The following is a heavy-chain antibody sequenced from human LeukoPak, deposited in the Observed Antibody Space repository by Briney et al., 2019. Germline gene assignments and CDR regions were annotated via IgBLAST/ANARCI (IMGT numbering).Heavy chain of an antibody. J-gene: IGHJ6*02. Sequence: GGSLRLSCAASGFTFSTYWMYWVRQAPGKGLMWVSRMNSDGSAIRCADSVKGRFTISRDNAKNTLYLQMNSLRVEDTAVYYCARGMYGDSVGMDVWGQGTTVTVSS. CDR2: MNSDGSAI. D-gene: IGHD2-21*02. V-gene: IGHV3-74*01. CDR1: GFTFSTYW. CDR3: ARGMYGDSVGMDV.